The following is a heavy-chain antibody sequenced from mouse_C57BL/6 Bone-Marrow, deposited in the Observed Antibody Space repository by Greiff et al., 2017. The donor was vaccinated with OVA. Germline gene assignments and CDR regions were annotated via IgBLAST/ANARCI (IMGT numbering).Heavy chain of an antibody. CDR2: IYPGSGST. CDR1: GYTFTSYW. J-gene: IGHJ3*01. CDR3: ARRGREGQQGGFAY. Sequence: QVQLQQPGAELVKPGASVKMSCKASGYTFTSYWITWVKQRPGQGLEWIGDIYPGSGSTNYNEKFKSKATLTVDTSSSTAYMQLSSLTSEASAVYYCARRGREGQQGGFAYWGQGTLVTVSA. V-gene: IGHV1-55*01.